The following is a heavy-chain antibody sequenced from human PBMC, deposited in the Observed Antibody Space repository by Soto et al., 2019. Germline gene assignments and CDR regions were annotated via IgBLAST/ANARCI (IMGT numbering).Heavy chain of an antibody. CDR2: ISPGSRYP. CDR3: VRGGGGGLFDP. CDR1: GFTFGYSY. V-gene: IGHV3-11*06. D-gene: IGHD2-15*01. J-gene: IGHJ5*02. Sequence: RLSCAGSGFTFGYSYMSWIGHAPWKGLEWLSYISPGSRYPAYADSVKGRFTISRDNAKRSLYLQMMSLTAEDTAIYYCVRGGGGGLFDPWGQGTMVTVSS.